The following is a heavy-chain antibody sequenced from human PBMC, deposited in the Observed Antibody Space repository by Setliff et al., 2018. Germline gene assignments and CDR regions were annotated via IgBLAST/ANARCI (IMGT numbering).Heavy chain of an antibody. CDR3: AKRHPDYYDSSGNWFDP. CDR2: IYHSGST. D-gene: IGHD3-22*01. Sequence: PSETLSLTCTVSGYSISSGYYWGWIRQPPGKGLEWIGSIYHSGSTYYNPSLKSRVTISVDTSKNQFSLKLSSVTAADTAVYYCAKRHPDYYDSSGNWFDPWGQGTLVTVSS. J-gene: IGHJ5*02. V-gene: IGHV4-38-2*02. CDR1: GYSISSGYY.